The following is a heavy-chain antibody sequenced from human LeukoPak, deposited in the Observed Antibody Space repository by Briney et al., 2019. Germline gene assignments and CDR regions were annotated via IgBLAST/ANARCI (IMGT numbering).Heavy chain of an antibody. CDR3: ARDTSLIAAAGPDYYYYGMDV. D-gene: IGHD6-13*01. CDR1: GGTFSSYA. CDR2: IIPIFGTA. J-gene: IGHJ6*04. Sequence: WASVKVSCKASGGTFSSYAISWVRQAPGQGLEWMGGIIPIFGTANYAQKFQGRVTITADESTSTAYMELRSLRSEDTAVYYCARDTSLIAAAGPDYYYYGMDVWGKGTTVTVSS. V-gene: IGHV1-69*01.